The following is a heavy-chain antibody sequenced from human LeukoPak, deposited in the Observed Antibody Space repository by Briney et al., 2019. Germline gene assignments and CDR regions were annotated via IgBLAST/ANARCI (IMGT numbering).Heavy chain of an antibody. CDR2: INGGNGNT. Sequence: ASVKVSCKASGYTFTNYAMHWVRQAPGQRLEWMGWINGGNGNTKYSQKFQGRVTITRDTSASTAYMELSSLRSEDTAVYYCARTVLLWFGEFQFDPWGQGTLVTVSS. J-gene: IGHJ5*02. CDR3: ARTVLLWFGEFQFDP. V-gene: IGHV1-3*01. CDR1: GYTFTNYA. D-gene: IGHD3-10*01.